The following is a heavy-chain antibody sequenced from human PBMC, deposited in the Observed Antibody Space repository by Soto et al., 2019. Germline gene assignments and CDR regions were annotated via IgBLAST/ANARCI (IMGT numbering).Heavy chain of an antibody. V-gene: IGHV3-33*01. J-gene: IGHJ6*02. CDR1: GFTFSSYG. CDR3: ASEYCSGRSCYYYGMDV. CDR2: IWYDGSNK. D-gene: IGHD2-15*01. Sequence: QVQLVESGGGVVQPGRSLRLSCAASGFTFSSYGMHWVRQAPGKGLEWVAIIWYDGSNKYYADSVKGRFTISRDNSKNTLYLLMNSLRAEDTAVYYCASEYCSGRSCYYYGMDVWGQGTTVTVSS.